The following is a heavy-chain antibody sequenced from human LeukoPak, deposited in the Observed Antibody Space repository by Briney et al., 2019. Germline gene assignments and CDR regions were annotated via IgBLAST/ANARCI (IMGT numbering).Heavy chain of an antibody. CDR2: ISGSGGST. V-gene: IGHV3-23*01. CDR3: AKDQVGYCSSTSCYDVNWFDP. CDR1: GFTFSSYA. J-gene: IGHJ5*02. Sequence: GGSLRLSCAASGFTFSSYAMSWVRQAPGKGLEWVSAISGSGGSTYYADSVKGRFTISRDNSKNTLYLQMNGLRAEDTAVYYCAKDQVGYCSSTSCYDVNWFDPWGQGTLVTVSS. D-gene: IGHD2-2*01.